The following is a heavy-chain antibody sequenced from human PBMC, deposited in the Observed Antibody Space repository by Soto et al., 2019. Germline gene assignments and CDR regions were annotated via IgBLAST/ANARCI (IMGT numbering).Heavy chain of an antibody. CDR2: ISGSGGST. J-gene: IGHJ4*02. V-gene: IGHV3-23*01. Sequence: LRLSCAASGFTFSSYAMSWVRQAPGKGLEWISAISGSGGSTYYADSVKGRFTISRDNSKNTLYLQMNSLRAEDTAVYYCAKGDFDKYSSSWYPPSPFDYWGQGTLVTVSS. CDR1: GFTFSSYA. D-gene: IGHD6-13*01. CDR3: AKGDFDKYSSSWYPPSPFDY.